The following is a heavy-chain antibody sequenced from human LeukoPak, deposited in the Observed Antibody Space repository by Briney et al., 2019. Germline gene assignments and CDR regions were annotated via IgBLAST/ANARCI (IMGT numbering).Heavy chain of an antibody. J-gene: IGHJ4*02. CDR1: VFTYSRHW. CDR2: IMSDGSRT. V-gene: IGHV3-74*01. CDR3: TRGYSTTPGDY. Sequence: GGSLRLSCAASVFTYSRHWMYWVRQAPGKGLVWVSRIMSDGSRTSYADSVKGRFTISRDNAKNTLYLQMNSLRAEDTAVYYCTRGYSTTPGDYWGQGTLVTVSS. D-gene: IGHD2-15*01.